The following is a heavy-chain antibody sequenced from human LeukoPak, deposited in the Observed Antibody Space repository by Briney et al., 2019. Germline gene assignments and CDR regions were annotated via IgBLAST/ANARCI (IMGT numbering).Heavy chain of an antibody. V-gene: IGHV4-38-2*02. J-gene: IGHJ4*02. D-gene: IGHD3-10*01. CDR2: IYHSGST. Sequence: SETLSLTCTVSGYSISSGYYWGWVRQPPGKGLEWIGSIYHSGSTYYNPSLKSRVTISVDTSNNQFSLKLTSVTAADTAVYYCTRVSYYGTQPPDWGQGTLVTVSS. CDR1: GYSISSGYY. CDR3: TRVSYYGTQPPD.